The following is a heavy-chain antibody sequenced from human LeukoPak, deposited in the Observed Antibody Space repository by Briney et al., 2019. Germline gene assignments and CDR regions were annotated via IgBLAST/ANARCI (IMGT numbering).Heavy chain of an antibody. J-gene: IGHJ6*04. CDR2: ISYDGSNN. D-gene: IGHD3-10*01. Sequence: PGRSLRLSCAASGFTFSSYGMHWVRQAPGKGLEGVAVISYDGSNNYYADSVKVRFTIARDTSKNTLYLQMNSLRAEDTAVYYCAKTYYYGSGSYSIYYSGMDVWGKGTTVTVSS. CDR3: AKTYYYGSGSYSIYYSGMDV. V-gene: IGHV3-30*18. CDR1: GFTFSSYG.